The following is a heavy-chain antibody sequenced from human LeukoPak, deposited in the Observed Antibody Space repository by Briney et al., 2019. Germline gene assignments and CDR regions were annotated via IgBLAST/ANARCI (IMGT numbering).Heavy chain of an antibody. D-gene: IGHD2-2*01. J-gene: IGHJ5*02. CDR1: GGTFSSYA. CDR3: ARDDYCSSTSCHNWFDP. Sequence: ASVKVSCKASGGTFSSYAISWVRQAPGRGLEWMGCISAYNGNTNYAQKLQGRVTMTTDTSTSTAYMELRSLRSDDTAVYYCARDDYCSSTSCHNWFDPWGQGTLVTVSS. CDR2: ISAYNGNT. V-gene: IGHV1-18*01.